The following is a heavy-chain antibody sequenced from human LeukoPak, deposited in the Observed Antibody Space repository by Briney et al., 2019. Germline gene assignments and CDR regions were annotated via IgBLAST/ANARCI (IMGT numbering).Heavy chain of an antibody. CDR3: ARVGYFGSGGYCPY. J-gene: IGHJ4*02. V-gene: IGHV1-2*02. D-gene: IGHD3-10*01. CDR1: GYTFTDYY. CDR2: INPSNGGT. Sequence: GASVKVSCKASGYTFTDYYIHWVRQAPGQGLEWMGWINPSNGGTNFAQEFQGRVTMTRDTSISTAYMELSRLTPDDTAVYYCARVGYFGSGGYCPYWGQGTLVTVSS.